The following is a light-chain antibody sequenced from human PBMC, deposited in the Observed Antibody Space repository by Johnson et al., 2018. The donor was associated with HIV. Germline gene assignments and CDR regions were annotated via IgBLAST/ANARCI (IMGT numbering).Light chain of an antibody. CDR1: SSNIGNNY. J-gene: IGLJ1*01. CDR2: DNN. V-gene: IGLV1-51*01. Sequence: QSVLTQPPSVSAAPGQKVTISCSGSSSNIGNNYVSWYQQLPGTAPKLLIYDNNKRPSGIPHRFSGSKSGTSATLGITGLQTGDEADYYCGTWDIGLSAGYVFGTGTKVTVL. CDR3: GTWDIGLSAGYV.